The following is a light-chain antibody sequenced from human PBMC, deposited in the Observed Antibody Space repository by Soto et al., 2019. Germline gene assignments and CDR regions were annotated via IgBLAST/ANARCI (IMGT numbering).Light chain of an antibody. J-gene: IGLJ2*01. CDR1: SSDVGAYNY. CDR3: SSSTSGSTLLV. CDR2: EVT. V-gene: IGLV2-14*01. Sequence: QSALTQPASVSGSPGQSITISCTGSSSDVGAYNYVSWYQQHPGKAPRLMIYEVTNRPSGVSNRFSGSKSGNTASLTISGGRAEEEDDDYCSSSTSGSTLLVFGGGTKLTVL.